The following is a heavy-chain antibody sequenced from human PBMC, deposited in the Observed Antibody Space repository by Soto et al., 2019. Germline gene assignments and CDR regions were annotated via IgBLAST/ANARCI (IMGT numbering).Heavy chain of an antibody. V-gene: IGHV3-30-3*01. CDR2: ISYDGSNK. J-gene: IGHJ6*02. Sequence: GGSLRLSCAASGFTFSSYAMHWVRQAPGKGLEWVAVISYDGSNKYYADSVKGRFTISRDNSKNTLYLQMNSLRAEDTAVYYCAKSMVRGVHYGMDVWGQGTTVTISS. D-gene: IGHD3-10*01. CDR1: GFTFSSYA. CDR3: AKSMVRGVHYGMDV.